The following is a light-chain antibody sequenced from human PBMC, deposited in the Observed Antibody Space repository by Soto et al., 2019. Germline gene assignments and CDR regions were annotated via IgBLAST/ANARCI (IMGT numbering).Light chain of an antibody. CDR2: AAS. Sequence: DLQMTQSPSSLSASVGDRVTITCRASQSISSYLHWYQQKPGKAPNLLIYAASSLQSGVPSRFSGSGSGTDFSLTISSLQPEDFATYYCQQSYSTPWTFGQGTKVEIK. J-gene: IGKJ1*01. CDR3: QQSYSTPWT. V-gene: IGKV1-39*01. CDR1: QSISSY.